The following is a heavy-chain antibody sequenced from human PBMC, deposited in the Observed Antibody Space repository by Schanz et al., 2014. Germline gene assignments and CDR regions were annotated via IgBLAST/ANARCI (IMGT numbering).Heavy chain of an antibody. J-gene: IGHJ4*02. CDR3: AKQIHYDILTVTRN. CDR1: GFDFNSYS. V-gene: IGHV3-23*01. D-gene: IGHD3-9*01. CDR2: ISGSGGST. Sequence: EGQLLESGGGLVQPGGSLRLSCEASGFDFNSYSMNWVRQAPGKGLEWVSGISGSGGSTYYADSVKGRFTISRDNSKTTLSLQMNSLRAEDTAVYYCAKQIHYDILTVTRNWGQGTLVTVSS.